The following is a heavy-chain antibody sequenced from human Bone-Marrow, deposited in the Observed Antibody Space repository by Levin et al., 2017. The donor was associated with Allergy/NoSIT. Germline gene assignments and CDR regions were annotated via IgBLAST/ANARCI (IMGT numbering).Heavy chain of an antibody. CDR2: IYGGNST. CDR3: ATARVPTPGYFDS. J-gene: IGHJ4*02. V-gene: IGHV3-53*01. D-gene: IGHD3-10*01. Sequence: LSLTCAASDFTVRTNYVSWVRQASGKGLEWVSVIYGGNSTYYADSVKGRFTVSRDTSHNTVYLQMRSLRAEDTGVYYCATARVPTPGYFDSGGQGVLVTVSP. CDR1: DFTVRTNY.